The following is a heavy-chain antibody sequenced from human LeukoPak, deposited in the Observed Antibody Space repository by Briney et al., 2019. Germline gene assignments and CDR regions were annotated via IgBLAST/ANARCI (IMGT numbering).Heavy chain of an antibody. J-gene: IGHJ4*01. V-gene: IGHV3-53*01. CDR1: GFTVGDNY. CDR3: ARDAQRGFDYSNSLEY. D-gene: IGHD4-11*01. Sequence: PGGSLRLSCAASGFTVGDNYMSWVRQAPGKGLEWVSLIYSAGDTFYSDSVRGRFTISRDNSKNTLYLQMNSLRAEDTAFYYCARDAQRGFDYSNSLEYWGHGTLVTVSS. CDR2: IYSAGDT.